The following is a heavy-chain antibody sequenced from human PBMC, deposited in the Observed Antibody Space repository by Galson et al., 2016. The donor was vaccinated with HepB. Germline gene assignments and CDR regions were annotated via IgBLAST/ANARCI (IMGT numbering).Heavy chain of an antibody. Sequence: SETLSLTCAVSGGSLSGYYWSWIRQSPEKGLEYIGFIHFAGNTDYNPSLKSRVTISLDTPRNQFSLQLSSVTAADTAVYYCARYGYAGYYFDYWSQGTLVTVSS. J-gene: IGHJ4*02. CDR1: GGSLSGYY. V-gene: IGHV4-59*01. D-gene: IGHD5-18*01. CDR2: IHFAGNT. CDR3: ARYGYAGYYFDY.